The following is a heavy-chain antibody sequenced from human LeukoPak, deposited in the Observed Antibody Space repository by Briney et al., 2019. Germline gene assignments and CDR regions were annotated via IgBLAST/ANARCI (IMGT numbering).Heavy chain of an antibody. Sequence: SVKVACKVSEYSFTDYYIHWVRQAPGKGLEWVGGIIPIFGTANYAQKFQGRVTITADESTSTAYMELSSLRSEDTAVYYCARDLVDEVVPAAIDYYYMDVWGKGTTVTVSS. CDR3: ARDLVDEVVPAAIDYYYMDV. CDR1: EYSFTDYY. J-gene: IGHJ6*03. V-gene: IGHV1-69*13. D-gene: IGHD2-2*02. CDR2: IIPIFGTA.